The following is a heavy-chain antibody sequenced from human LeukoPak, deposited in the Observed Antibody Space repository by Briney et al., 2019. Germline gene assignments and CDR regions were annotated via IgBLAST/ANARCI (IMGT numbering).Heavy chain of an antibody. J-gene: IGHJ4*02. CDR1: GGSINSNNYY. CDR3: AGNDFYYFDY. V-gene: IGHV4-39*01. Sequence: SETLSLTCTVSGGSINSNNYYWGWIRQPPGKGLEWIGEINHSGSTNYNPSLKSRVTTSVDTSKNQFSLKLSSVTAADTAVYYCAGNDFYYFDYWGQGTLVTVSS. D-gene: IGHD1-1*01. CDR2: INHSGST.